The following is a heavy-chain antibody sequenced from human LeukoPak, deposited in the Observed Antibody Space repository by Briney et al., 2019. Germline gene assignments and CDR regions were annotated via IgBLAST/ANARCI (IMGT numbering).Heavy chain of an antibody. D-gene: IGHD6-19*01. CDR3: ARERGVAVAGEGVDP. Sequence: ASVKVSCKTSGYTFTRYYMQWVRQAPGRGLEWMGIINPISGATDYAQKFQGRVTMTRDTSTSTVYMELSSLRSEDTAVYYCARERGVAVAGEGVDPWGQGTLVTVSS. V-gene: IGHV1-46*01. J-gene: IGHJ5*02. CDR1: GYTFTRYY. CDR2: INPISGAT.